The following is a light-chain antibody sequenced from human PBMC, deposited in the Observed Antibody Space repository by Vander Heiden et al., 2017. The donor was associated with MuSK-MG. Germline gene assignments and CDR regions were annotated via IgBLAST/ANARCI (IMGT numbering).Light chain of an antibody. Sequence: QSALTQPASVSGSPGQSITISCTGTSSDVGGYNYVSWYQQHPGKVPKLMMYEVDNRPSGVSNRFSGSKSGNTASLNISGLQAEDEADYYCSSYTSSSTLVVFGGGTKLTVL. CDR3: SSYTSSSTLVV. V-gene: IGLV2-14*01. CDR1: SSDVGGYNY. J-gene: IGLJ3*02. CDR2: EVD.